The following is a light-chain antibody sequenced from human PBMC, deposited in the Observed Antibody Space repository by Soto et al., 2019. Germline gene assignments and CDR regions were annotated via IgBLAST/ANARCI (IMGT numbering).Light chain of an antibody. Sequence: EIVLTQSPGTLSLSAGERATLSCRASQSLRSSYLAWYQQKPGQAPRLLIYGASNRATDIPDRFSGSGSGTDFSLAISRLEPEDSAVYYCLQYDTSPRTFGQGTKVEI. CDR1: QSLRSSY. V-gene: IGKV3-20*01. CDR3: LQYDTSPRT. J-gene: IGKJ1*01. CDR2: GAS.